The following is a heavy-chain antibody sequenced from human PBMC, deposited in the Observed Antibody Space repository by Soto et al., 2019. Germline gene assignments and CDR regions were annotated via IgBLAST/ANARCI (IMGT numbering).Heavy chain of an antibody. J-gene: IGHJ4*02. CDR1: GFTFSGYS. CDR3: ARGRANYYFDF. CDR2: ISGGGVPV. D-gene: IGHD1-1*01. Sequence: EVQLVQSGGDLVQPGGSLRLSCKASGFTFSGYSMDWVHQAPGKGLEWIAYISGGGVPVYYADSVKGRFTISRDNAKNSLYLQLNHLRDEDTAIYYCARGRANYYFDFWGQGALVTVSS. V-gene: IGHV3-48*02.